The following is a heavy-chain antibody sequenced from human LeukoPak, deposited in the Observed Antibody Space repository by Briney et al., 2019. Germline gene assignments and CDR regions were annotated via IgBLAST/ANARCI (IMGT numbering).Heavy chain of an antibody. V-gene: IGHV3-23*01. J-gene: IGHJ3*01. CDR2: ISGSSGTT. CDR3: AKDPVLRFLEWFGYDDAFDV. Sequence: GGSLRLSCAASGFTVSSNYMSWVRQAPGKGLEWVSGISGSSGTTYYADSVKGRFTISRDNSKNTLYLQMNSLRAEDTAVYYCAKDPVLRFLEWFGYDDAFDVWGQGTMVTVSS. CDR1: GFTVSSNY. D-gene: IGHD3-3*01.